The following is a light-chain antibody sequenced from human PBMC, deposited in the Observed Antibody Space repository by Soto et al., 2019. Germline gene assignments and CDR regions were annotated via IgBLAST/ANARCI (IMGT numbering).Light chain of an antibody. CDR1: QSISSW. CDR3: QQYNSYWT. CDR2: DAS. Sequence: DIQMTQSPSTLSASVGDRVTITGRASQSISSWLAWYQQKPGKAPKLLICDASSLESGVPSRFSGSGSGTEFTLTISSLQPDDFATYYCQQYNSYWTFGQGTKVDIK. J-gene: IGKJ1*01. V-gene: IGKV1-5*01.